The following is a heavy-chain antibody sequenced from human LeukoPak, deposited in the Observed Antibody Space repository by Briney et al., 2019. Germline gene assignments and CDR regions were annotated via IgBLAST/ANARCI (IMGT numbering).Heavy chain of an antibody. Sequence: GGSLRLSCAASGFTFSSYAMSWVRQAPGKGLEWVSAISGSGGSTYYADSVKGRFTISRDNSKNTLYLQMNSLRAEDTAVYYFAKDPITMVRGVSSLDHWGQGTLVTVSS. J-gene: IGHJ4*02. CDR2: ISGSGGST. CDR3: AKDPITMVRGVSSLDH. V-gene: IGHV3-23*01. D-gene: IGHD3-10*01. CDR1: GFTFSSYA.